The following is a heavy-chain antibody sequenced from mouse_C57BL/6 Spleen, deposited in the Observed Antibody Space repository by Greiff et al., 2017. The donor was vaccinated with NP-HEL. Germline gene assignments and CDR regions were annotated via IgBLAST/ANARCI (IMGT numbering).Heavy chain of an antibody. V-gene: IGHV5-6*01. CDR3: ARQGDFDY. Sequence: EVQLQESGGDLVKPGGSLKLSCAASGFTFSSYGMSWVRQTPDKRLEWVATISSGGSYTYYPDSVKGRFTISRDNAKNTLYLQMSSLKSEDTAMYYFARQGDFDYWGQGTTLTVSS. CDR2: ISSGGSYT. J-gene: IGHJ2*01. CDR1: GFTFSSYG.